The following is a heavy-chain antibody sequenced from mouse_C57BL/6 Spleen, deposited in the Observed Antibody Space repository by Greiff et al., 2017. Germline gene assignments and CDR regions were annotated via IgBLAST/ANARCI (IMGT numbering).Heavy chain of an antibody. Sequence: DVKLQESGPGLAKPSQTLSLTCSVPGYSITSDYWNWIRKFPGTKLEYMGYISYSGSTYYNPSLKSRISITRDTSKNQYYLQLNSVTTEDTATYYCARGGLITSYAMDYWGQGTSVTFAS. V-gene: IGHV3-8*01. J-gene: IGHJ4*01. CDR3: ARGGLITSYAMDY. CDR1: GYSITSDY. CDR2: ISYSGST. D-gene: IGHD1-1*01.